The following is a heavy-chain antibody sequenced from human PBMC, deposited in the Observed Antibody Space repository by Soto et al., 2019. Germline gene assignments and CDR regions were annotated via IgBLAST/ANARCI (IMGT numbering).Heavy chain of an antibody. CDR2: SIPIFGTA. Sequence: QVQLVQSGAEVKKPGSSVKVSCKASGGTFSSYAISWVRQAPGQGLEWMGGSIPIFGTANYAQKFQGRVTITADESTSTAYMELSSLRSEDTAVYYCARGSSSSDYYYYGMDVCGQGTTVTVSS. J-gene: IGHJ6*02. CDR1: GGTFSSYA. V-gene: IGHV1-69*12. CDR3: ARGSSSSDYYYYGMDV. D-gene: IGHD6-6*01.